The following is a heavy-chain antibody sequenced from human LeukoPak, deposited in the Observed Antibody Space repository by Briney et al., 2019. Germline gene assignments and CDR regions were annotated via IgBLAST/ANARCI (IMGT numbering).Heavy chain of an antibody. J-gene: IGHJ4*02. CDR3: ARDSGPDY. V-gene: IGHV3-23*01. CDR1: GFTFSIYA. CDR2: ISGSGGST. Sequence: GGSLRLSCAASGFTFSIYAMSWVRQAPGRGLEWVSEISGSGGSTHYADSVKGRFTISRDSSKNTLYLQMNSLRAEDTAVYYCARDSGPDYWGQGTLVTVSS.